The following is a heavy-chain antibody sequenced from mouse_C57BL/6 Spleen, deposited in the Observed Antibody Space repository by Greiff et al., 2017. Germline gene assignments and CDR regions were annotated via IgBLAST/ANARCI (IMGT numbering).Heavy chain of an antibody. Sequence: SGAELVRPGASVTLSCKASGYTFTDYEMHWVKQTPVHGLEWIGAIDPETGGTAYNQKFKGKAILTADKSSSTAYMELRSLTSEDSAVYYCTRDGRNFDYWGQGTTLTVSS. CDR1: GYTFTDYE. J-gene: IGHJ2*01. V-gene: IGHV1-15*01. CDR2: IDPETGGT. CDR3: TRDGRNFDY. D-gene: IGHD1-1*01.